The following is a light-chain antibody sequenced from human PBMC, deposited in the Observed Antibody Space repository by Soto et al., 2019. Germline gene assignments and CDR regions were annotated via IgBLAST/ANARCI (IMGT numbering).Light chain of an antibody. J-gene: IGKJ2*01. Sequence: EVVLTQSPGTLSLSPGERDTLSCRASQSVTNNYLAWYQQKPGQAPRLLIFGSSDRATGIPDRFSGSGSGTDFTLPISSLEPEHFSVYYCRQYGTSPPYTFPQATTLEIK. CDR2: GSS. V-gene: IGKV3-20*01. CDR1: QSVTNNY. CDR3: RQYGTSPPYT.